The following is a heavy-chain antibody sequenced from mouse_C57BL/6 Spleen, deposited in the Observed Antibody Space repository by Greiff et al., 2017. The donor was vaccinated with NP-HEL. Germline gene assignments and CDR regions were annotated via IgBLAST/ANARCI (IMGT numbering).Heavy chain of an antibody. CDR1: GFNIKDYY. Sequence: EVQLQQSGAELVKPGASVKLSCTASGFNIKDYYMHWVKQRTEQGLEWIGRIDPEDGETKYAPQFQGKATITADTSSNTAYLQLSSLTSEDTAVYYGARDYSNYFGAMDYWGQGTSVTVSS. J-gene: IGHJ4*01. CDR2: IDPEDGET. CDR3: ARDYSNYFGAMDY. D-gene: IGHD2-5*01. V-gene: IGHV14-2*01.